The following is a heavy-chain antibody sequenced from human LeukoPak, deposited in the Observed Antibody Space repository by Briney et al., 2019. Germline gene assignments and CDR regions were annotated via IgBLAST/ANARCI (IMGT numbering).Heavy chain of an antibody. CDR3: AGYYDFWSGYYRLDY. J-gene: IGHJ4*02. Sequence: PSETLSLTCTVSGDSIRSYYWSWIRQPPGKGLEWIGYIYYSSNTKYNPSLKSRVTISLDTSKNQFSLKLNSVTAADTAVYYCAGYYDFWSGYYRLDYWGQGTLVTVSS. V-gene: IGHV4-59*01. CDR1: GDSIRSYY. D-gene: IGHD3-3*01. CDR2: IYYSSNT.